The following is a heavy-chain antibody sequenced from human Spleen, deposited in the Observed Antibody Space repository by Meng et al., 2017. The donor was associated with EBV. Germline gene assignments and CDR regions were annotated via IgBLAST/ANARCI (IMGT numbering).Heavy chain of an antibody. Sequence: QLVQAADGVRKAGASVKVSYKASGDTFTDYDINWVRQATGQGIEWMGWMNPNSGNTGYAQKFQGRVTMISNTSINTVYMELSSLTSEDTAVYYCARSATAWGQGTLVTVSS. CDR3: ARSATA. J-gene: IGHJ5*02. CDR1: GDTFTDYD. V-gene: IGHV1-8*01. CDR2: MNPNSGNT.